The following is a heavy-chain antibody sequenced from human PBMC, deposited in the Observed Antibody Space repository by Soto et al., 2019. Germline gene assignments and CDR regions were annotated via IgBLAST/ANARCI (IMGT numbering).Heavy chain of an antibody. Sequence: PGGSLRLSCAASGFTLSPYHMDWVRQAPGKGLEWVSYINAGSSTIHYADSVRGRFTISRDNAKNSLYLQMDSLRAEDTAVYYCARDRSTETTTFHYAMDVWGQGTTVTVSS. V-gene: IGHV3-48*04. CDR2: INAGSSTI. CDR3: ARDRSTETTTFHYAMDV. D-gene: IGHD4-17*01. J-gene: IGHJ6*02. CDR1: GFTLSPYH.